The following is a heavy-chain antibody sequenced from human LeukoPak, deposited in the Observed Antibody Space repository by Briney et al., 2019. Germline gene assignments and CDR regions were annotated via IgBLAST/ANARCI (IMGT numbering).Heavy chain of an antibody. CDR2: ISGSGGST. CDR3: AKDQRSDPYSSGYFFDY. V-gene: IGHV3-23*01. D-gene: IGHD6-19*01. J-gene: IGHJ4*02. Sequence: GGSLRLSCAASGFTFSNYAMSWVRQAPGKGLELVSPISGSGGSTYYADSVKGRFTISRDNSKNTLYLQMNSLRAEDTAVYYCAKDQRSDPYSSGYFFDYWGQGTLVTVSS. CDR1: GFTFSNYA.